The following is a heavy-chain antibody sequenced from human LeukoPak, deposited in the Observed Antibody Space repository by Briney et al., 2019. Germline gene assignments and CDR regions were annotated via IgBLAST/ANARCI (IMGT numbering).Heavy chain of an antibody. V-gene: IGHV4-4*09. D-gene: IGHD3-22*01. CDR3: ARRYYYDSSGYYYFAFDI. Sequence: SETLSLTCTVSGGSISSYYWSWIRQPPGKGLEWIGYIYTSGSTNYNPSLKSRVTISVDTSKNQFSLKLSSVTAADTAVYYCARRYYYDSSGYYYFAFDIWGQGTMVTVSS. CDR2: IYTSGST. J-gene: IGHJ3*02. CDR1: GGSISSYY.